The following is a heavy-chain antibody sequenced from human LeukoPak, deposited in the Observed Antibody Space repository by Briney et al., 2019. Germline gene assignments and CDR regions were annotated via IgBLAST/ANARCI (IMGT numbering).Heavy chain of an antibody. J-gene: IGHJ6*02. V-gene: IGHV4-34*01. CDR2: IDHRGSI. CDR3: ARGLVVVTMTSSIMDV. D-gene: IGHD3-22*01. CDR1: GGSFTDYY. Sequence: PSETLSLTCVVNGGSFTDYYWTWLRQAPGNGLEWVGDIDHRGSINYNPSLKSRVTISVDTSKNQFSLRLSSVTAADTAVYYCARGLVVVTMTSSIMDVWGQGTTVTVSS.